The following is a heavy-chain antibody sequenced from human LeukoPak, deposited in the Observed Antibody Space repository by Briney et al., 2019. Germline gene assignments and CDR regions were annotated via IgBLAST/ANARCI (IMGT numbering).Heavy chain of an antibody. CDR3: ARPGYYYDSSGYHYRDY. V-gene: IGHV4-39*01. CDR2: IYYSGST. CDR1: GGSFSGYY. J-gene: IGHJ4*02. Sequence: SETLSLTCAVYGGSFSGYYWGWIRQPPGKGLEWIGSIYYSGSTYYNPSLKSRVTISVDTSKNQFSLKLSSVTAADTAVYYCARPGYYYDSSGYHYRDYWGQGTLVTVSS. D-gene: IGHD3-22*01.